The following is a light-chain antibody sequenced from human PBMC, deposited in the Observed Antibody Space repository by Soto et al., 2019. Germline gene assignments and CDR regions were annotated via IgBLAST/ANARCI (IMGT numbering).Light chain of an antibody. J-gene: IGLJ1*01. CDR1: SSNIGAGSD. CDR3: QTYDSSLSGLYV. V-gene: IGLV1-40*01. CDR2: GNT. Sequence: QSVLTQSPSISGAPGQSVTISCTGSSSNIGAGSDVHWYHQLPGTAPKLLIYGNTNRPSGVPDRFSGSKSGTSASLAIAGLQTEDEGDYYCQTYDSSLSGLYVFGTGTKVTVL.